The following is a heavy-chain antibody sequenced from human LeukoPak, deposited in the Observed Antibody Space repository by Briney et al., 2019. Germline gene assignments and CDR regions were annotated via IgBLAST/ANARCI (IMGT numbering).Heavy chain of an antibody. CDR3: AKSRVVDHRGYFDY. V-gene: IGHV3-23*01. Sequence: TGDSLRLSCVASGFTFNIYPMTWVRQSPEKGLEWVSTIGTGGDTYYADSVKGRFTISRDDSKNTLYLQMHSLGAEDTAVYYCAKSRVVDHRGYFDYWGQGTLVTVSS. D-gene: IGHD2-15*01. CDR1: GFTFNIYP. J-gene: IGHJ4*02. CDR2: IGTGGDT.